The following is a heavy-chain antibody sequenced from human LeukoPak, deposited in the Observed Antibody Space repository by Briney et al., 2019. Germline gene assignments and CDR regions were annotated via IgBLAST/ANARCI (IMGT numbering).Heavy chain of an antibody. CDR2: INPNSGGT. V-gene: IGHV1-2*02. J-gene: IGHJ5*02. Sequence: ASVKVSCKASGYTFTGYYIHWVRQSPGQGVECVGWINPNSGGTNYAQKFQGRVTMTKDTSISTAYMELSRLRSDDTAVYYCARGGSGSYFSWLDPWGQGTLVTVSS. CDR3: ARGGSGSYFSWLDP. CDR1: GYTFTGYY. D-gene: IGHD3-10*01.